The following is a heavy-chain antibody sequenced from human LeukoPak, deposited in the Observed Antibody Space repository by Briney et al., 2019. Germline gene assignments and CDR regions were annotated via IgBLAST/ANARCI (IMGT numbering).Heavy chain of an antibody. D-gene: IGHD6-19*01. CDR1: GFTFSSYS. CDR2: ISSAGNSA. Sequence: KPGGSLRLSCAASGFTFSSYSMNWVRQAPGKGLEWISSISSAGNSAFYADSVKGRFTLSRDNARDSIDLHMNSLRAEDTAVYYCAKGGPVTKSVAGYFDYWGQGTLVTVSS. J-gene: IGHJ4*02. CDR3: AKGGPVTKSVAGYFDY. V-gene: IGHV3-21*06.